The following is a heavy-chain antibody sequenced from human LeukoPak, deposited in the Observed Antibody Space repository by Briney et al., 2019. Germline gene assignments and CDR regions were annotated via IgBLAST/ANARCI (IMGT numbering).Heavy chain of an antibody. CDR2: ISYDGSNK. Sequence: PGGSLRLSCAASGFTFSSYAMHWVRQAPGKGLEWVAVISYDGSNKYYADSVKGRFTISRDNSKNMLYLQMNSLRAEDTAVYYCARDRAAAGYFDYWGQGTLVTVSS. V-gene: IGHV3-30-3*01. CDR1: GFTFSSYA. CDR3: ARDRAAAGYFDY. J-gene: IGHJ4*02. D-gene: IGHD6-13*01.